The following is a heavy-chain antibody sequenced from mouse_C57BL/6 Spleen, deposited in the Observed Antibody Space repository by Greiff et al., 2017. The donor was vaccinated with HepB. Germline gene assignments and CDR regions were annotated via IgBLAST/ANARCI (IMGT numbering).Heavy chain of an antibody. CDR3: ARDGYPFDY. CDR1: GYAFSSSW. V-gene: IGHV1-82*01. Sequence: VQLQQSGPELVKPGASVKISCKASGYAFSSSWMNWVKQRPGKGLEWIGRIYPGDGDTNYNGKFKGKATLTADKSSSTAYMQLSSLPSEDSAVYFCARDGYPFDYWGQGTTLTVSS. D-gene: IGHD2-3*01. J-gene: IGHJ2*01. CDR2: IYPGDGDT.